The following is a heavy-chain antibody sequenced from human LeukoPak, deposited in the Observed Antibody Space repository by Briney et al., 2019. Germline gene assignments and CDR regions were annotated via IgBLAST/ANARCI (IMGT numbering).Heavy chain of an antibody. CDR1: GITFSSYG. J-gene: IGHJ6*03. D-gene: IGHD2-15*01. CDR2: ISSTGGTT. Sequence: GGSLRLSCAASGITFSSYGMSWVRQAPGKGLEWVSSISSTGGTTYYADSVKGRFTISRDNSKNTLYLQMNSLRAEDTAIYYCAKNGDRGAYCTGGTCYPYFYYYMDVWGKGTTVTVSS. V-gene: IGHV3-23*01. CDR3: AKNGDRGAYCTGGTCYPYFYYYMDV.